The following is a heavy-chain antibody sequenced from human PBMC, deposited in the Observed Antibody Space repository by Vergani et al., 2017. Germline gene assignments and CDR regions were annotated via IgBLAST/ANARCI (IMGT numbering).Heavy chain of an antibody. V-gene: IGHV4-38-2*01. CDR2: LFHGGGT. CDR3: ASHYENTETTFDS. D-gene: IGHD3-22*01. CDR1: GYSFSRGYF. J-gene: IGHJ4*02. Sequence: QVQLQESGPGLVRPPGTLSLTCVVSGYSFSRGYFWGWIRQLPGKGLEWIGSLFHGGGTYYTPSLNSRVPISGDTSENGFSLKLNSVTAADTAIYSCASHYENTETTFDSWGQGILVTFSS.